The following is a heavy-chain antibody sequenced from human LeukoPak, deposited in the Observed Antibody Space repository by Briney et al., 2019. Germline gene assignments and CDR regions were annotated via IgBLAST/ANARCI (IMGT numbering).Heavy chain of an antibody. CDR3: ARLKIAARYGGFDP. J-gene: IGHJ5*02. CDR1: GGSFSGYY. CDR2: INHSGST. V-gene: IGHV4-34*01. D-gene: IGHD6-6*01. Sequence: PSETLSLTCAVYGGSFSGYYWSWIRQPPGKGLEWIGEINHSGSTNYNPFLKSRVTISVDTSKNQFSLKLSSVTAADTAVYYCARLKIAARYGGFDPWGQGTLVTVSS.